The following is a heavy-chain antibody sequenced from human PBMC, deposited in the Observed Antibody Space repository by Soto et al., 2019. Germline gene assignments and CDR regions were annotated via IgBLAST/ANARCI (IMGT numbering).Heavy chain of an antibody. D-gene: IGHD6-25*01. V-gene: IGHV1-8*01. J-gene: IGHJ5*02. Sequence: QVQLVQSGAEVKKPGASVKVSCKASGYRFTSYDINWVRQATGQGLEWMGWMNPKSGNTGHAQKFQGRVTMTMDTSISTAYMELNSLRSDVTAVYYCARAAASLDPWGQRTLVTVSS. CDR3: ARAAASLDP. CDR2: MNPKSGNT. CDR1: GYRFTSYD.